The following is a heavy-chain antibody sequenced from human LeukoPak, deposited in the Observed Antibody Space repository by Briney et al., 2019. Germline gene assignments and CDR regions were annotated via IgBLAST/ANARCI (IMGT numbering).Heavy chain of an antibody. CDR2: ISGYNGDT. V-gene: IGHV1-18*01. CDR1: GYTFTNYG. J-gene: IGHJ1*01. D-gene: IGHD6-13*01. Sequence: ASVTVSCKASGYTFTNYGINWVRQAPGQGVQWMGWISGYNGDTKLAQRLQDRVTMTSDTSTNTAYMELRSLRPDDTAVYFCARGGSSWSAEYFQHWGQGTLVTVSS. CDR3: ARGGSSWSAEYFQH.